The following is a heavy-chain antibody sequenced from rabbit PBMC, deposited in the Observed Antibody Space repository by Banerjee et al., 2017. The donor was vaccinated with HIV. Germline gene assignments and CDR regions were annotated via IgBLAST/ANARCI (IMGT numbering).Heavy chain of an antibody. V-gene: IGHV1S45*01. Sequence: QEQLVESGGGLVQPEGSLTLTCTASGFSFASAYDMCWVRQAPGKGLEWIGCIYTGNVKTYHARWAKGRFTISKTSSTTVTLQLTSLTAADTATYFCARGSAAMTMVITGFYFALWGQGTLVTVS. CDR3: ARGSAAMTMVITGFYFAL. CDR2: IYTGNVKT. CDR1: GFSFASAYD. D-gene: IGHD2-1*01. J-gene: IGHJ4*01.